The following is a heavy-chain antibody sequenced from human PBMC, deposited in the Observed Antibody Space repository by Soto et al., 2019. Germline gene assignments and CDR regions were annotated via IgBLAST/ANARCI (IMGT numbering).Heavy chain of an antibody. D-gene: IGHD3-3*01. CDR3: ARYYDFWSGYPGDGFDI. Sequence: CVDPGCTGISNRKSWVRQAPGKGLEWVANIKQDGSEKYYVDSVKGRFTISRDNAKNSLYLQMNSLRAEDTAVYYCARYYDFWSGYPGDGFDIWGQGTMVTV. J-gene: IGHJ3*02. V-gene: IGHV3-7*01. CDR1: GCTGISNR. CDR2: IKQDGSEK.